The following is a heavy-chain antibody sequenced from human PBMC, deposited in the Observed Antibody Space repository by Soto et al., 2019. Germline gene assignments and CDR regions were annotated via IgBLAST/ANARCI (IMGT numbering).Heavy chain of an antibody. D-gene: IGHD6-6*01. Sequence: SVKVSCKASGGTFSSYAISWVRQAPGQGLEWMGGLIPIFGTANYAQKFQGRVTITADESTSTAYMELSSLRSEDTAVYYCARKTEYSSSPNYYYGMDVWGQGTTVTVSS. CDR1: GGTFSSYA. CDR2: LIPIFGTA. V-gene: IGHV1-69*13. J-gene: IGHJ6*02. CDR3: ARKTEYSSSPNYYYGMDV.